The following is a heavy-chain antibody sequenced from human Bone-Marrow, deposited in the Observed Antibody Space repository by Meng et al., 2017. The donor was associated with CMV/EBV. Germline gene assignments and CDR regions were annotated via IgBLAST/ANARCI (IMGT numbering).Heavy chain of an antibody. CDR2: ISDNGVNT. V-gene: IGHV3-30*03. CDR1: TFIFSDYG. Sequence: AATFIFSDYGMPWIRQIPGKGLEWLAHISDNGVNTCYAGSEEDRFIISRDNSKSILYLQMNSLRDEDTALYYCARGEVRTTTVWVDYWGQGTLVTVSS. CDR3: ARGEVRTTTVWVDY. D-gene: IGHD1-7*01. J-gene: IGHJ4*02.